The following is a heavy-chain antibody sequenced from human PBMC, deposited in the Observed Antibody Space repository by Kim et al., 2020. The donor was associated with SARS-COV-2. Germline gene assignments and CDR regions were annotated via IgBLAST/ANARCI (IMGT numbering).Heavy chain of an antibody. J-gene: IGHJ6*02. D-gene: IGHD3-16*01. CDR1: GGSISSYY. V-gene: IGHV4-59*13. CDR3: ARGTLGGTTYYGMDV. CDR2: IYYSGST. Sequence: SETLSLTCTVSGGSISSYYWSWIRQPPGKGLEWIGYIYYSGSTNYNPSLKSRVTISVDTSKNQFSLKLSSVTAADTAVYYCARGTLGGTTYYGMDVWGQGTTVTVSS.